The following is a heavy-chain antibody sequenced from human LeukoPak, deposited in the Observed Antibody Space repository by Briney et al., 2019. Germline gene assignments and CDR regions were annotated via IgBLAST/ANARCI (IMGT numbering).Heavy chain of an antibody. D-gene: IGHD5-24*01. Sequence: ASVKVSCKASGYTFTSYGISWVRQAPGQGLEWMGWISAYNGNTNYAQKLQGRVTMTTDTSTSTAYVELRSLRSDDAAVYYCARGVAGWLQFAFDYWGQGTLVTVSS. CDR2: ISAYNGNT. J-gene: IGHJ4*02. V-gene: IGHV1-18*01. CDR1: GYTFTSYG. CDR3: ARGVAGWLQFAFDY.